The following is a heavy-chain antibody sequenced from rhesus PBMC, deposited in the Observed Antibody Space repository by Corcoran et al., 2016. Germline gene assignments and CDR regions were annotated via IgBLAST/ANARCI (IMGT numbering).Heavy chain of an antibody. Sequence: QVQLQESGPGLVKPSETLSLTCAVSGASISSYWWNGIRQPQGKGLEWFGGVNGNSGNTTPHPSHKIRVTISKDRSTIHFSLKLSSVTAADTAVYYWATKGWVYSNRFDVWGPGVLVTVSS. J-gene: IGHJ5-1*01. CDR3: ATKGWVYSNRFDV. CDR2: VNGNSGNT. D-gene: IGHD6-13*01. CDR1: GASISSYW. V-gene: IGHV4-80*01.